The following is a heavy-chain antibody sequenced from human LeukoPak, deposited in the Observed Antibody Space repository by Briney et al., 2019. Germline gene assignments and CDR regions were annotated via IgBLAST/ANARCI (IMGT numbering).Heavy chain of an antibody. D-gene: IGHD3-3*01. CDR3: ARANIRGFWSGYSWAFDI. J-gene: IGHJ3*02. Sequence: SETLSPTCTVSGGSISSYYWSWIRQPPGKGLEWIGYIYYSGSTNYNPSLKSRVTISVDTSKNQFSLKLSSVTAADTAVYYCARANIRGFWSGYSWAFDIWGQGTMVTVSS. CDR2: IYYSGST. CDR1: GGSISSYY. V-gene: IGHV4-59*01.